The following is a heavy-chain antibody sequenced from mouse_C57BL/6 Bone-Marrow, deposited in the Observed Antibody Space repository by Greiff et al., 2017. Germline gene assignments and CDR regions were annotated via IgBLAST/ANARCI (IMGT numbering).Heavy chain of an antibody. CDR2: IYPGSGNT. CDR1: GYTFTDYY. Sequence: VKLMESGAELVRPGASVKLSCKASGYTFTDYYINWVKQRPGQGLEWIARIYPGSGNTYYNEKFKGKATLTAEKSSSTAYMQLRRLTSEDCAVYCCARRGEDYGDYAMDYGGKGTSVTVSS. J-gene: IGHJ4*01. D-gene: IGHD1-1*01. V-gene: IGHV1-76*01. CDR3: ARRGEDYGDYAMDY.